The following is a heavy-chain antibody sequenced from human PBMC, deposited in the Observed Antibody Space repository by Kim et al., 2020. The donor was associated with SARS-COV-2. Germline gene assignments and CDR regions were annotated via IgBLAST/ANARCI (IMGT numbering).Heavy chain of an antibody. Sequence: ASVKVSCKASGYPFTDNYLHWVRQAPGQGLEWMGRINPNSGATNHAQKFEGRVRLTRDKSIATVFMDLSNLTFDDTAVYYCGSAARFLFGMGDWGLGTTVTVSS. CDR1: GYPFTDNY. D-gene: IGHD6-6*01. CDR3: GSAARFLFGMGD. CDR2: INPNSGAT. J-gene: IGHJ6*02. V-gene: IGHV1-2*06.